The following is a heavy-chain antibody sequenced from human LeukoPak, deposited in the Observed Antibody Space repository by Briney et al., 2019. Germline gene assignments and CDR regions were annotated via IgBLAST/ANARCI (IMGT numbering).Heavy chain of an antibody. CDR1: GGSISSYY. CDR2: IYYSGST. J-gene: IGHJ4*02. Sequence: SETLSLTCTVSGGSISSYYWGWIRQPPGKGLEWIGSIYYSGSTYYNPSLKSRVTISVDTSKNQFSLKLSSVTAADTAVYYCARHIGYSSSWYGADYWGQGTLVTVSS. V-gene: IGHV4-39*01. CDR3: ARHIGYSSSWYGADY. D-gene: IGHD6-13*01.